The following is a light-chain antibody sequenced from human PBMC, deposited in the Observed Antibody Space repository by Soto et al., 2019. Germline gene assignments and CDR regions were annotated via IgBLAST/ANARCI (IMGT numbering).Light chain of an antibody. Sequence: AIQMTQSPPSLSASVGDRVTITCRASQGITDSLIWYQQKPGKAPKLLNYAASSLQTGVPPRFSGSGSGTHFTLTISSLQTEDFATSHCLQHYNYPPTFGQGTKLEIK. CDR2: AAS. J-gene: IGKJ2*01. V-gene: IGKV1-6*01. CDR3: LQHYNYPPT. CDR1: QGITDS.